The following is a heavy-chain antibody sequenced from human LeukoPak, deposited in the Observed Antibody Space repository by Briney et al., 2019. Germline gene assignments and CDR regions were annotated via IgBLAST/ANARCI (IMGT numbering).Heavy chain of an antibody. V-gene: IGHV4-34*01. D-gene: IGHD6-6*01. Sequence: SETLSLTCAVYGGSFSGYYWSWIRQPPGKGLEWIGEINHSGSTNYNPSLKSRVTISVDTSKNQFSLKLSSVTAADTAVYYCAREEIGIAARQARFDYWGQGTLVTVSS. J-gene: IGHJ4*02. CDR3: AREEIGIAARQARFDY. CDR1: GGSFSGYY. CDR2: INHSGST.